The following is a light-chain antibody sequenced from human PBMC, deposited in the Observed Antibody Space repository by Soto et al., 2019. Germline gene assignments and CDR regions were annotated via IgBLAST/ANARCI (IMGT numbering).Light chain of an antibody. V-gene: IGKV3-20*01. J-gene: IGKJ1*01. Sequence: EIVLTQSPATLSVSPGERATLSCRASQSVSSNLAWYQQKPGQAPSLLIYGASTRATGTPARFSGSGSGTDFTLTISRLEPEDFAVYYCQHYGSSTGTFGQGTKVDIK. CDR3: QHYGSSTGT. CDR2: GAS. CDR1: QSVSSN.